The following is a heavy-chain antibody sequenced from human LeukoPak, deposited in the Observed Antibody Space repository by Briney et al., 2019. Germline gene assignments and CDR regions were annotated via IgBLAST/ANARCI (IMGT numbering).Heavy chain of an antibody. D-gene: IGHD3-3*01. CDR2: ISGSGGGT. CDR3: AKADHYYDFWSGYRTNWFDP. CDR1: GFTFSSYA. Sequence: GGSLRLSCAASGFTFSSYAMSWVRQAPGKGLEWVSAISGSGGGTYYADSVKGRFTISRDNSKNTLYLQMNSLRAEDTAVYYCAKADHYYDFWSGYRTNWFDPWGQGTLVTVSS. J-gene: IGHJ5*02. V-gene: IGHV3-23*01.